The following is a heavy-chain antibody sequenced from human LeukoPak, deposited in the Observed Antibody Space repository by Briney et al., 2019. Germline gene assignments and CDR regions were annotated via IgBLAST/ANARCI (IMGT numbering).Heavy chain of an antibody. CDR3: ARRGSGWYGNAFDI. CDR2: IYYSGST. V-gene: IGHV4-31*03. D-gene: IGHD6-19*01. CDR1: GGSISSGGYY. J-gene: IGHJ3*02. Sequence: SETLSLTCTVSGGSISSGGYYWSWIRQHPGKGLEWIGYIYYSGSTYYNPSLKSRVTISVDTSKNQLSLKLSSVTAADTAVYYCARRGSGWYGNAFDIWGQGTMVTVSS.